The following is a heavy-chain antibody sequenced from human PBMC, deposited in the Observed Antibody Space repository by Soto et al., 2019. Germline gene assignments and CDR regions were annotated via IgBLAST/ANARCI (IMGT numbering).Heavy chain of an antibody. CDR3: ARRGYCSGGSCYSIYALDI. J-gene: IGHJ3*02. CDR1: GFTVSTNY. V-gene: IGHV3-66*01. CDR2: IYSGGGT. D-gene: IGHD2-15*01. Sequence: PGGSLRLSCAASGFTVSTNYMSWVRQAPGKGLEWVSLIYSGGGTHYADSVKGRFTISRDNSKNTLYLQMNSLRAEDTAVYYCARRGYCSGGSCYSIYALDIWGQGTMVTVSS.